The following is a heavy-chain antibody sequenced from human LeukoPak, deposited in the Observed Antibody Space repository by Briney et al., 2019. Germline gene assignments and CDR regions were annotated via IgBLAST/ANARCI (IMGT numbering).Heavy chain of an antibody. CDR3: ARRAGDYSHPYDY. CDR1: GLTVSSNC. J-gene: IGHJ4*02. V-gene: IGHV3-53*01. CDR2: IYSGGNT. D-gene: IGHD3-22*01. Sequence: GGSLRLSCAASGLTVSSNCMSWVRQAPGKGLEWVSFIYSGGNTYYADSVKGRFTISRDNSKNTVHLQMNSLRAEDTAMYYCARRAGDYSHPYDYWGQGTLVIVSS.